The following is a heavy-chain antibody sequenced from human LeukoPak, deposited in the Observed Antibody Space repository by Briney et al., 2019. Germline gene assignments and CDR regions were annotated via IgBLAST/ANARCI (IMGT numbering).Heavy chain of an antibody. CDR3: ARERVWRYCGGDSCGWFDP. J-gene: IGHJ5*02. D-gene: IGHD2-21*02. V-gene: IGHV4-4*07. Sequence: SETLSLTCTVSGGSISTYYWSWIRQPAGKGLEWIGLIYASGSTNYNPSLKSRVTMSVDTSKKQFSLKLTSVTAADTAVYYCARERVWRYCGGDSCGWFDPWGQGTLVTVSS. CDR1: GGSISTYY. CDR2: IYASGST.